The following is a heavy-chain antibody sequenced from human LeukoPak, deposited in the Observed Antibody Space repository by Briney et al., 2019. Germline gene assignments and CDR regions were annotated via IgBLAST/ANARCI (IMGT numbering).Heavy chain of an antibody. CDR2: IIPIFGTA. D-gene: IGHD3-10*01. J-gene: IGHJ4*02. V-gene: IGHV1-69*05. CDR1: GGTFSSYA. CDR3: ARWEFGELLWDY. Sequence: SVKVSCKASGGTFSSYAISWVRQAPGQGLEWMGGIIPIFGTANYAQKFQGRVTMTRDTSISTAYMELSRLRSDDTTVYYCARWEFGELLWDYWGQGTLVTVSS.